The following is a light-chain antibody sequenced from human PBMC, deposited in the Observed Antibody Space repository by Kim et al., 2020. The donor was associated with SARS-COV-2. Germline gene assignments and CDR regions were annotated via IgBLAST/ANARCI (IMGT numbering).Light chain of an antibody. J-gene: IGKJ5*01. CDR3: QQAHSFPFT. CDR1: QSIDSR. V-gene: IGKV1D-12*01. Sequence: GDRVTITCRASQSIDSRLAWYQQKPGKAPQLLIDAATNLHSGVPSRFSGSGSGSDFTLTITSLQPEDFATYYCQQAHSFPFTFGQGTRLEIK. CDR2: AAT.